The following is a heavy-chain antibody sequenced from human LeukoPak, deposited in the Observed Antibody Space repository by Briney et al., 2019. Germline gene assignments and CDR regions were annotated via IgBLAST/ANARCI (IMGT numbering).Heavy chain of an antibody. J-gene: IGHJ4*02. Sequence: NPSETLSLTCTVSGGSISSSSYYWGRIRQPPGKGLEWIGSIYYSGSTYYNPSLKSRVTISVDTSKNQFSLKLSSVTAADTAVYYCARGDDSSGFSEHFDYWGQGTLVTVSS. D-gene: IGHD3-22*01. CDR2: IYYSGST. CDR3: ARGDDSSGFSEHFDY. CDR1: GGSISSSSYY. V-gene: IGHV4-39*07.